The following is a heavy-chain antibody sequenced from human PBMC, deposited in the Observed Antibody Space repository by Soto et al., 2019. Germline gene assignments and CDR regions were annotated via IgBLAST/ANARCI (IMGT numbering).Heavy chain of an antibody. Sequence: PXETLSLTCTVSGWSVSSGSYYWSWIRQPPGKGLEWIGYIYYSGGTNYNPSLKSRVTISVDTSKNQFSLKLSSVTAADTAVYYCARGGGVTATFDYWGQGTLVTVSS. CDR2: IYYSGGT. D-gene: IGHD5-18*01. CDR1: GWSVSSGSYY. CDR3: ARGGGVTATFDY. V-gene: IGHV4-61*01. J-gene: IGHJ4*02.